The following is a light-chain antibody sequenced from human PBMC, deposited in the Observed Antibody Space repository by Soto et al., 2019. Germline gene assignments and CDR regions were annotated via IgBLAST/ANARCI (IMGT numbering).Light chain of an antibody. CDR2: KTS. J-gene: IGKJ1*01. Sequence: DPQMTQSPSTLSASVGDRVTITCRASQSIGSWLAWYQQKPGKAPKLLIYKTSILENGVPSRFSGSGSGTEFTLSISSLQPEDFANYYGHQYNSYWTFGQGTKVDIK. V-gene: IGKV1-5*03. CDR3: HQYNSYWT. CDR1: QSIGSW.